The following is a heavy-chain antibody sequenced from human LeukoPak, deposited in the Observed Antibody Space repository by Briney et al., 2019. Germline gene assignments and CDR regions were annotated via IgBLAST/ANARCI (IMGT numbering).Heavy chain of an antibody. J-gene: IGHJ5*02. CDR2: ILTGGTT. CDR1: SGSISSYS. Sequence: SETLSLTCTVSSGSISSYSYNWIRQPAGKGLEWIGRILTGGTTNYNPSLKSRVTLSADTSNNQFSLRLNSVTAADTAVYYCARESLSSAGIRRGFDPWGQGTLVTVSS. CDR3: ARESLSSAGIRRGFDP. D-gene: IGHD6-13*01. V-gene: IGHV4-4*07.